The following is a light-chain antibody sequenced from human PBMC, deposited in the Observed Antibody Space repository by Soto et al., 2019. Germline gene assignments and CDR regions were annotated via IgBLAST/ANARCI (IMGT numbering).Light chain of an antibody. CDR2: GAS. CDR3: QHRSEWPVS. J-gene: IGKJ5*01. CDR1: QSVSNNY. Sequence: EIVLTQSPGTLSLSPGERATLSCRASQSVSNNYLAWYQQKPGQAPRLLIYGASNRATGIPDRFSGSGSGTDFTLTISTLEPEDFAVYYCQHRSEWPVSFGQGTRLEIK. V-gene: IGKV3D-20*02.